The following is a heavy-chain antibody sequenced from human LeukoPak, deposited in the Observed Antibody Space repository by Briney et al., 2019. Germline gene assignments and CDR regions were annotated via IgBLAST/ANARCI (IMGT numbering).Heavy chain of an antibody. Sequence: ASVKVSCKASGYTFTGYYMHWVRQAPGQGLEWMGWINPNSGGTNYAQKSQGRVTMTRDTSISAAYMELRRLTSDDTALYYCARVPHYDSGSYLGFDYWGQGTLVTVSS. D-gene: IGHD1-26*01. V-gene: IGHV1-2*02. CDR1: GYTFTGYY. J-gene: IGHJ4*02. CDR3: ARVPHYDSGSYLGFDY. CDR2: INPNSGGT.